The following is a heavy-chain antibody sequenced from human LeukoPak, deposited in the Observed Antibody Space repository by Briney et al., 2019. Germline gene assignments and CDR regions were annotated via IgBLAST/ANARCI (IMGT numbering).Heavy chain of an antibody. CDR2: INPNSGGT. CDR1: GYTFTGYY. J-gene: IGHJ5*02. V-gene: IGHV1-2*02. Sequence: ASVKVSCKASGYTFTGYYMHWVRQAPGQGLEWMGWINPNSGGTNYAQKFQGRVTMTRDTSISTVYMELSSLRSEDTAVYYCARATPLRHCSSTSCYTTWFDPWGQGTLVTVSS. CDR3: ARATPLRHCSSTSCYTTWFDP. D-gene: IGHD2-2*02.